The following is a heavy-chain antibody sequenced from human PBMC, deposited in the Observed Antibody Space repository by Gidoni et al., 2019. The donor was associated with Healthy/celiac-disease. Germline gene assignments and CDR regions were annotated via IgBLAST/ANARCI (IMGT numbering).Heavy chain of an antibody. V-gene: IGHV3-7*04. CDR1: GFTFSSYW. D-gene: IGHD4-17*01. Sequence: EVQLVESGGGLVQPGGSLRLSCAASGFTFSSYWMSWVRQAPGKGLEWVANIKQDGSEKYYVDSVKGRFTISRDNAKNSLYLQMNSLRAEDTAVYYCARDLITVTTETAYWGQGTLVTVSS. CDR3: ARDLITVTTETAY. J-gene: IGHJ4*02. CDR2: IKQDGSEK.